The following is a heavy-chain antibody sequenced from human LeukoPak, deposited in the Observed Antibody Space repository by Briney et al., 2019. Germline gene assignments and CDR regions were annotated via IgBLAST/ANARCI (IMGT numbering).Heavy chain of an antibody. D-gene: IGHD6-13*01. CDR1: GFNFRAYW. Sequence: GGSLRLSCTTSGFNFRAYWMAWVRQAPGKGLEWVSSISSSSSYIYYADSVKGRFTISRDNAKNSLYLQMNSLRAEDTAVYYCARGLDSSSPPDYWGQGTLVTVSS. CDR3: ARGLDSSSPPDY. J-gene: IGHJ4*02. CDR2: ISSSSSYI. V-gene: IGHV3-21*01.